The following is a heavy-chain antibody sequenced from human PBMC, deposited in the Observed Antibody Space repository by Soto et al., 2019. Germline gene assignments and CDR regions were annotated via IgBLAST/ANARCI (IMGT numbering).Heavy chain of an antibody. CDR3: ARALPTILVGQWLINGGWFDP. V-gene: IGHV4-30-4*01. CDR1: GGSISSGDYY. CDR2: IYYSGST. J-gene: IGHJ5*02. Sequence: PSETLSLTCTVSGGSISSGDYYWSWIRQPPGKGLEWTGYIYYSGSTYYNPSLKSRVTISVDTSKNQFSLKLSSVTAADTAVYYCARALPTILVGQWLINGGWFDPWGQGTLVTVSS. D-gene: IGHD3-3*01.